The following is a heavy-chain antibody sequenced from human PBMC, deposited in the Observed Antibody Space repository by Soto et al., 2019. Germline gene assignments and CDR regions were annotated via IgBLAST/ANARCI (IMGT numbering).Heavy chain of an antibody. CDR1: GFTFGIYW. D-gene: IGHD3-10*01. V-gene: IGHV3-7*01. Sequence: GGSLRLSCAASGFTFGIYWMSWVRRAPGKGLEWVAHIRQDGDETYYVDSVKGRFTISRDNAKNSLSLQMNSLRVEDTAVYYCARGGRTTSGSFLWGQGTLVTVSS. J-gene: IGHJ4*02. CDR2: IRQDGDET. CDR3: ARGGRTTSGSFL.